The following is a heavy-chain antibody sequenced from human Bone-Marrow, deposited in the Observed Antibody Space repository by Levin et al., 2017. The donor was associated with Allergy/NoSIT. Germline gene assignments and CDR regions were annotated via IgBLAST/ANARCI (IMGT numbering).Heavy chain of an antibody. CDR3: ARGSSDGQG. Sequence: GESLKISCKASGYTFTGNFMHWVRQAPGQGLEWMGRMNPKSGGTDYAPKFQGRVAMTRDTSINTAYMELNKLTSDDTAVYYCARGSSDGQGWGQGTLVTVSS. D-gene: IGHD3-22*01. V-gene: IGHV1-2*06. CDR1: GYTFTGNF. CDR2: MNPKSGGT. J-gene: IGHJ4*02.